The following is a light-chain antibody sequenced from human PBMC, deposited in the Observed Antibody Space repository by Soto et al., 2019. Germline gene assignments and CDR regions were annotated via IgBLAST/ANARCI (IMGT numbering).Light chain of an antibody. V-gene: IGKV3-20*01. CDR3: QQYDSSPPT. CDR2: GAS. Sequence: EIVLTQSPGTLSLSPGERATLSCRASQSVSSSYLAWYQQKPGQAPRLLIYGASSRATGIPDRFSGSGSGTDFTLTISRLETEDFAVYYCQQYDSSPPTFGQGTKLEIK. CDR1: QSVSSSY. J-gene: IGKJ2*01.